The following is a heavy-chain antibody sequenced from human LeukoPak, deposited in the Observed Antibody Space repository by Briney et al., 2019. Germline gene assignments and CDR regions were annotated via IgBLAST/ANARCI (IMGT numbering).Heavy chain of an antibody. V-gene: IGHV2-5*02. CDR3: TRTTTRDDY. J-gene: IGHJ4*02. CDR2: IYWDDDK. CDR1: GFSLSTSGVG. D-gene: IGHD2-15*01. Sequence: SGPTLVKPTQTLTLTCTFSGFSLSTSGVGVGWIRQPPGRALEWLALIYWDDDKRYSPSLKSRLTITKDTSKNQVVLTVTNMDPVDTATYYCTRTTTRDDYWGQGTLVTVSS.